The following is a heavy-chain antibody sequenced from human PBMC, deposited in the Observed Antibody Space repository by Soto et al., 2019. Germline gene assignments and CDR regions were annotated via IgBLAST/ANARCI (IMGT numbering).Heavy chain of an antibody. CDR3: AKPPDYNWNDY. Sequence: GGSLRLSCAASGFTFSNAWMSWVRQAPGKGLEWVGRIKSKTDGGTTDYAAPVKGRFTISRDNSKDTLYLQMNNLRAEDTAVYYCAKPPDYNWNDYWGQGT. J-gene: IGHJ4*02. CDR2: IKSKTDGGTT. V-gene: IGHV3-15*01. D-gene: IGHD1-20*01. CDR1: GFTFSNAW.